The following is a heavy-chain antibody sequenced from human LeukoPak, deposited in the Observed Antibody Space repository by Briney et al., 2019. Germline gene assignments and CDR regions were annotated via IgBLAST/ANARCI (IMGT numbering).Heavy chain of an antibody. J-gene: IGHJ5*02. D-gene: IGHD3-22*01. V-gene: IGHV4-59*08. CDR1: GASIRSSY. Sequence: SETLSLTCTVTGASIRSSYWSWLRQPPGKGLEWIGYIYYTGSTNSNPSLKSRVTVSVDTSKNQFSLRLSSMTAADTAVYYCARLDRSGYEMGGTWFDPWGQGTLVTVSS. CDR3: ARLDRSGYEMGGTWFDP. CDR2: IYYTGST.